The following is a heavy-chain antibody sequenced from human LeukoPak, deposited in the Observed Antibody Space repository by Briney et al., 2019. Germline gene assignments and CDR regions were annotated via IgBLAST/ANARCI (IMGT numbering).Heavy chain of an antibody. CDR3: AKDGATAGDYYDSSGYHHFDY. CDR2: ISYDGSNK. V-gene: IGHV3-30*18. J-gene: IGHJ4*02. D-gene: IGHD3-22*01. Sequence: GGSLRLSCAASGFTFSSYGMHWVRQAPGKGLEWVAVISYDGSNKYYADSVKGRFTISRDNSKNTLYLQMNSLRAEDTAVYYCAKDGATAGDYYDSSGYHHFDYWGQGTLVTVSS. CDR1: GFTFSSYG.